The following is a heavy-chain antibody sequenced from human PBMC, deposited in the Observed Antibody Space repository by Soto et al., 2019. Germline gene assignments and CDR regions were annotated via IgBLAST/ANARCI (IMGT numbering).Heavy chain of an antibody. CDR2: INPNSGGT. Sequence: ASVKVSCKASGYTFTGYYMHWVRQAPGQGLEWMGWINPNSGGTNYAQKFQGWVTMTRDTSISTAYMELSRLRSDDTAVYYCASGGHYYDSSGYYYRPYYGMDVWGQGTTVTVSS. V-gene: IGHV1-2*04. D-gene: IGHD3-22*01. CDR1: GYTFTGYY. J-gene: IGHJ6*02. CDR3: ASGGHYYDSSGYYYRPYYGMDV.